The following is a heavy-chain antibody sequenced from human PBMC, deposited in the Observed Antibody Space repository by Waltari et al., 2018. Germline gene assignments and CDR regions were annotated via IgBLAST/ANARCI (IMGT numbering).Heavy chain of an antibody. D-gene: IGHD6-13*01. J-gene: IGHJ3*02. CDR1: GYSISSGYY. CDR3: ARDRMYSSSWDAFDI. Sequence: QVQLQESGPGLVKPSETLSLTCAVSGYSISSGYYCAWIRQPPGKGLEWIASIYHSGSTYYNPSLKSRVTISVDMSKNQFSLKLSSVTAADTAVYYCARDRMYSSSWDAFDIWGQGTMVTVSS. CDR2: IYHSGST. V-gene: IGHV4-38-2*02.